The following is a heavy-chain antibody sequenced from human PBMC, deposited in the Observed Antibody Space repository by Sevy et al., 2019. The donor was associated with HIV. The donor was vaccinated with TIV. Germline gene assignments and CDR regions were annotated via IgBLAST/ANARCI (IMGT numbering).Heavy chain of an antibody. J-gene: IGHJ4*02. D-gene: IGHD3-10*01. CDR1: GFTFSSYA. Sequence: GGSLRLSCAASGFTFSSYAMSWVRQAPGKGLEWVSAFSGSGGSTYYADSVKGRFTISRDNSKNTLYLQMNSLRAEDTAVYYCAKDETAYYGSGTYHGDWGQGTLVTVSS. CDR3: AKDETAYYGSGTYHGD. CDR2: FSGSGGST. V-gene: IGHV3-23*01.